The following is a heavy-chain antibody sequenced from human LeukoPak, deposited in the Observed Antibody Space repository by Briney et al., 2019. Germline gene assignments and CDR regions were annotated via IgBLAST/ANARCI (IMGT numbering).Heavy chain of an antibody. V-gene: IGHV4-30-2*01. CDR1: GGSISSGGYS. J-gene: IGHJ4*02. CDR3: ASHYYGSGSEDFDY. Sequence: SETLSLTCAVSGGSISSGGYSWSWIRQPPGKGLEWIGYIYHSGNTYYNPSLKSRVTISVDRSKNQFSLKVNSVTAADTAVYYCASHYYGSGSEDFDYWGQGTLVTVSS. D-gene: IGHD3-10*01. CDR2: IYHSGNT.